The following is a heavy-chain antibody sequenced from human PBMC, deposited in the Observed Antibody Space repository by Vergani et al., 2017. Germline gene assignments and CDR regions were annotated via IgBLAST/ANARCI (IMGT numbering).Heavy chain of an antibody. V-gene: IGHV2-5*02. CDR3: THSAIPDSSGWYVSVLIPYFDY. CDR2: IYWDDDK. Sequence: QITLKESGPTLVKPTQTLTLTCTFSGFSLSTSGVGVGWIRQPPGKALEWLARIYWDDDKRYSPSLKSRLPIPKETSKNQVVLTMTNMDPVDTATYYCTHSAIPDSSGWYVSVLIPYFDYWGQGTLVTVSS. CDR1: GFSLSTSGVG. D-gene: IGHD6-19*01. J-gene: IGHJ4*02.